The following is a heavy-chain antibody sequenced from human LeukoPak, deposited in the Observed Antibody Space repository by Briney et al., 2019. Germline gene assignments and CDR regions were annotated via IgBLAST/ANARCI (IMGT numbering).Heavy chain of an antibody. CDR2: FDPEDGET. CDR1: GYTLTELS. CDR3: ATASGYGNYFDY. D-gene: IGHD5-12*01. J-gene: IGHJ4*02. V-gene: IGHV1-24*01. Sequence: ASVKVSCKVSGYTLTELSMHWVRQAPGKGLEWMGGFDPEDGETIYAQKFQGRVTMTEDTSTDTAYMELSSLRSEGTAVYYCATASGYGNYFDYWGQGTLVTVSS.